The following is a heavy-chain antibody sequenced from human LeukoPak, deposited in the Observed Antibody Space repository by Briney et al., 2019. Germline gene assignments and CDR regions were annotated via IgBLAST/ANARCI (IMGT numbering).Heavy chain of an antibody. Sequence: SETLSLTCTVSGGSISSGGYYWSWIRQHPGKGLEWIGYIYYSGSTYYNPSLKSRVTISVDTSKNQFSLKLTSVTAADTAVYYCARVGGFHLQFDPWGQGTLVTVSS. D-gene: IGHD3-16*01. CDR2: IYYSGST. CDR1: GGSISSGGYY. CDR3: ARVGGFHLQFDP. J-gene: IGHJ5*02. V-gene: IGHV4-31*03.